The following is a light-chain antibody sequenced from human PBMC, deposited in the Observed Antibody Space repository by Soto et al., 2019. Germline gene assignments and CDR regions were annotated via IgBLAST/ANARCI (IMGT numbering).Light chain of an antibody. V-gene: IGKV1-5*01. J-gene: IGKJ1*01. CDR3: QQYNSYSWT. CDR2: DAS. CDR1: QSISSW. Sequence: DIQMTQSASTLSXSXGXXXTXXXLASQSISSWLAWYQQKPGKAPKLLIYDASSLESGVPSRFSGSGSGTEFTLTISRLQHDDFATYYCQQYNSYSWTFGQGTKVDI.